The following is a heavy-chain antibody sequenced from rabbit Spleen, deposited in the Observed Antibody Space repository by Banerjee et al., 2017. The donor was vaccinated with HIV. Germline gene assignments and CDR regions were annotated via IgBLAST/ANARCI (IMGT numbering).Heavy chain of an antibody. CDR2: IDPVFGIT. V-gene: IGHV1S7*01. CDR1: GFDFTNYY. J-gene: IGHJ4*01. Sequence: QLTETGGGLVQPGGSLTLSCKASGFDFTNYYITWVRQAPGKGLEWIGYIDPVFGITYYANWVNGRFSISRENAQNTVFLQMTSLTAADTATYFCARDLVAVIGWNFNLWGPGTLVTVS. CDR3: ARDLVAVIGWNFNL. D-gene: IGHD1-1*01.